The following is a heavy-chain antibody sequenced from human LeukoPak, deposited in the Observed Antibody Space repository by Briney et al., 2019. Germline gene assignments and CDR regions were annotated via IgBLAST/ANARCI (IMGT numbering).Heavy chain of an antibody. J-gene: IGHJ5*02. Sequence: ASVKVSCKASGYTFTGYYIHWVRQAPGQGLEWMGWINPNSGGTNYAQKFQGRVTMTRDTSISTAYMELSRLRSDDTAVYYCARPPMKSSLRVWFDPWGQGTLVTVSS. V-gene: IGHV1-2*02. CDR3: ARPPMKSSLRVWFDP. CDR2: INPNSGGT. CDR1: GYTFTGYY.